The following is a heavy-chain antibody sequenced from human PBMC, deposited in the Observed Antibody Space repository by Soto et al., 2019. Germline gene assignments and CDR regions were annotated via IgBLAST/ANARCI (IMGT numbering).Heavy chain of an antibody. D-gene: IGHD5-12*01. CDR2: IYYSGST. Sequence: KPSETLSLTCTVSGGSISSGDYYWSWIRQPPGKGLEWIGYIYYSGSTYYNPSLKSRVTISVDTSKNQFSLKLSSVTAEDTAVYYGARENPVDSMDVWGQGTPVTVSS. CDR1: GGSISSGDYY. CDR3: ARENPVDSMDV. J-gene: IGHJ6*02. V-gene: IGHV4-30-4*01.